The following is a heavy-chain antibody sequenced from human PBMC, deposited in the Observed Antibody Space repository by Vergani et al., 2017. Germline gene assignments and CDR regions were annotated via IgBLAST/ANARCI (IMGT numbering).Heavy chain of an antibody. Sequence: QVQLQESGPGLVKPSETLSLTCAVSGFSIDNGYYWDWIRQPPGKGLEWIGSIYRTGRTHFNPSLKSRVTISVDTSKNQFSLKLSSVTAADTAVYYCARSAREYYYYMDVWGKGTTVTVSS. D-gene: IGHD6-6*01. J-gene: IGHJ6*03. CDR1: GFSIDNGYY. CDR3: ARSAREYYYYMDV. V-gene: IGHV4-38-2*01. CDR2: IYRTGRT.